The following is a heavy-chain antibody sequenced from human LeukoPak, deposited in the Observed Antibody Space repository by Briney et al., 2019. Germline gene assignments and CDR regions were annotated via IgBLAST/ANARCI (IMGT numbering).Heavy chain of an antibody. CDR2: INHSGST. CDR3: ARHLLTATRYNWFDP. J-gene: IGHJ5*02. CDR1: GGSFSGYY. V-gene: IGHV4-34*01. D-gene: IGHD1-14*01. Sequence: SETLSLTCAVYGGSFSGYYWSWIRQPPGKGLEWIGEINHSGSTNYNPSLKSRVTISVDTSKNQFSLKLSSVTAADTAVYYCARHLLTATRYNWFDPWGQGTLVTVSS.